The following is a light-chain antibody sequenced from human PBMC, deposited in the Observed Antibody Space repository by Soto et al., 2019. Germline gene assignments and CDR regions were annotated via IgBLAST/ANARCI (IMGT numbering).Light chain of an antibody. J-gene: IGLJ2*01. CDR2: ANN. Sequence: QSVLTQPPSVSAAPGQKVTISCSGSSSNIGYNYVAWFQQFPGTAPKLLIYANNKRPSGIPHRFSGSKSGTSATLGITGLQTGDEADYYCGTWDNSLSAVVFGGGTKLTVL. CDR3: GTWDNSLSAVV. V-gene: IGLV1-51*01. CDR1: SSNIGYNY.